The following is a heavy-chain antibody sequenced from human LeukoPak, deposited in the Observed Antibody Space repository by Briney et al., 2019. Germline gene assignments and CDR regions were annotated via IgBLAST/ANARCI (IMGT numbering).Heavy chain of an antibody. V-gene: IGHV4-39*01. D-gene: IGHD6-19*01. CDR3: ARYASVDGNWPRPLDY. Sequence: KPSETLSLTCTVSGGSISSSNYYWGWIRQPPGKGLEWIGNIYYSGSTYYKPSLKTRVTISVDTSKNQFSLELTSVTAADTAVYYCARYASVDGNWPRPLDYWGQGSLVTVSS. CDR1: GGSISSSNYY. J-gene: IGHJ4*02. CDR2: IYYSGST.